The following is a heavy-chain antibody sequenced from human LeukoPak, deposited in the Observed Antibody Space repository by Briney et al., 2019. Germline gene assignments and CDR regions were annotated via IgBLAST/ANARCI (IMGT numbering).Heavy chain of an antibody. Sequence: GGPLRLSCAASGFTFDEHDMYWVRQVPGKGLEWVCLISKDGGNKHYADSVKGRFSISRENNRNSLSLQMNSLRSEDTALYFCAKRSGAPNNFDYWGQGALVTVSS. J-gene: IGHJ4*02. CDR2: ISKDGGNK. CDR3: AKRSGAPNNFDY. V-gene: IGHV3-43*02. CDR1: GFTFDEHD. D-gene: IGHD1-1*01.